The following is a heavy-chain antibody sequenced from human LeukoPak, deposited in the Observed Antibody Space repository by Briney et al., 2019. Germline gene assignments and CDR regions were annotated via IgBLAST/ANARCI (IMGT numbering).Heavy chain of an antibody. D-gene: IGHD6-19*01. V-gene: IGHV3-30-3*01. CDR2: ISYDGSNK. CDR1: GFTFSSYA. J-gene: IGHJ4*02. Sequence: GRSLRLSCAASGFTFSSYAMHWVRQAPGKGLEWVAVISYDGSNKYYADSVKGRFTISRDNSKNTLYLQMNSLRAEDTAVYYCARVNSSGWYYFDYWGQGTLVTVSS. CDR3: ARVNSSGWYYFDY.